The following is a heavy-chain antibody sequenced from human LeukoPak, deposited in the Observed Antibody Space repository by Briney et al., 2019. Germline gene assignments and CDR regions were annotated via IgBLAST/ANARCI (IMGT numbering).Heavy chain of an antibody. V-gene: IGHV4-61*02. D-gene: IGHD3-10*01. CDR3: ARGVLLWFGESNFDY. CDR2: IYTSGST. CDR1: GGSISSGSYY. J-gene: IGHJ4*02. Sequence: PSETLSFTCTVSGGSISSGSYYWSWIRQPAGKGLEWIGRIYTSGSTNYNPSLKSRVTISVDTSKNQFSLKLSSVTAADTAVYYCARGVLLWFGESNFDYWGQGTLVTVSS.